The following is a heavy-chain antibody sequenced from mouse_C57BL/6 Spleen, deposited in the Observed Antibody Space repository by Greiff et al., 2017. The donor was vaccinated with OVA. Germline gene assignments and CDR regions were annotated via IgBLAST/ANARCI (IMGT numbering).Heavy chain of an antibody. V-gene: IGHV1-78*01. J-gene: IGHJ4*01. Sequence: VQLQESNAELVKPGASVKISCKVSGYTFTDHTIHWMKQRPEQGLEWIGYIYPRDGSTKYNEKFKGKATLTADKSSSTAYMQLNSLTSEDSAVYFCARWTAQARGGYAMDYWGQGTSVTVSS. CDR2: IYPRDGST. CDR1: GYTFTDHT. CDR3: ARWTAQARGGYAMDY. D-gene: IGHD3-2*02.